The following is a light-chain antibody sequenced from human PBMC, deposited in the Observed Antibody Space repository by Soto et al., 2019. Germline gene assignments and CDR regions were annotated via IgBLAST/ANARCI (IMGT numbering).Light chain of an antibody. CDR2: GAS. Sequence: EIVMTQSPASLSVSPGGRATLSCRASQSISNLLAWYQQKPGQAPRLLMYGASTRATGFPDRFSGSGSGTEFTLTISSLHSEDFAVYYCQQYYDWPITFGQGTRLEIK. V-gene: IGKV3-15*01. CDR1: QSISNL. CDR3: QQYYDWPIT. J-gene: IGKJ5*01.